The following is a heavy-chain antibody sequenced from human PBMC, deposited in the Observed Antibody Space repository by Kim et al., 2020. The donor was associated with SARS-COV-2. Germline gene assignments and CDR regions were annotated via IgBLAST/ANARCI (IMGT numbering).Heavy chain of an antibody. CDR3: AKTSTDDFWSGYSPYYYYYGMDV. CDR2: ISGSGGST. V-gene: IGHV3-23*01. Sequence: GGSLRLSCAASGFTFSSYAMSWVRQAPGKGLEWVSAISGSGGSTYYADSVKGRFTISRDNSKNTLYLQMNSLRAEDTAVYYCAKTSTDDFWSGYSPYYYYYGMDVWGQGTTVTVSS. D-gene: IGHD3-3*01. J-gene: IGHJ6*02. CDR1: GFTFSSYA.